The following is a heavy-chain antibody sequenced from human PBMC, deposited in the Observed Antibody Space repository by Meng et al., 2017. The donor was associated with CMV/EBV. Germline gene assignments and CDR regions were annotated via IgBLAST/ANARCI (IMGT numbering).Heavy chain of an antibody. CDR1: GFTFRRYA. J-gene: IGHJ6*02. CDR3: ARVKDGVVIVRRGCGMDV. Sequence: GESLKISCASSGFTFRRYAMSWVRQAPGQGLEWVSAISVSGGNTYYADSVKGRFTITRDNSKNTLFLQMDSLRAEDTAVYYCARVKDGVVIVRRGCGMDVWGQGTTVTVSS. D-gene: IGHD2-8*01. V-gene: IGHV3-23*01. CDR2: ISVSGGNT.